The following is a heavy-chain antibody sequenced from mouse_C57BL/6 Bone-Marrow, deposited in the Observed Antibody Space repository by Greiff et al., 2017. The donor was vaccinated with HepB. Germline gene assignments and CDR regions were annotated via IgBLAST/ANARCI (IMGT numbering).Heavy chain of an antibody. J-gene: IGHJ1*03. V-gene: IGHV1-55*01. CDR2: IYPGSGST. D-gene: IGHD1-1*01. Sequence: QVQLQQPGAELVKPGASVKMSCKASGYTFTSYWITWVKQRPGQGLEWIGDIYPGSGSTNYNEKFKGKATFTADTSSNTAYMQLSSLTTEDSAIYYCAITTVVADYWYFDVWGTGTTVTVSS. CDR3: AITTVVADYWYFDV. CDR1: GYTFTSYW.